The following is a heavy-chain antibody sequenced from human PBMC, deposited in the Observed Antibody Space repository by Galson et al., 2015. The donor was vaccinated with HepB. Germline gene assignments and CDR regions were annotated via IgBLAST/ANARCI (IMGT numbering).Heavy chain of an antibody. Sequence: SLRLSCAASGFTFSSYGMHWVRQAPGKGLEWVAVIWYDGSNKYYADSVKGRFTISRDNSKNTLYLQVNSLRAEDTAVYYCARGPRSSSWYSDYWGQGTLVTVSS. CDR2: IWYDGSNK. D-gene: IGHD6-13*01. V-gene: IGHV3-33*01. CDR3: ARGPRSSSWYSDY. CDR1: GFTFSSYG. J-gene: IGHJ4*02.